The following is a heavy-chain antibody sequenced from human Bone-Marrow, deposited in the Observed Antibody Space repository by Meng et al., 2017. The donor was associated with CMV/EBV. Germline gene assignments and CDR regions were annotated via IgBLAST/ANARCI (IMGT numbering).Heavy chain of an antibody. Sequence: GGSLRLSCAASGFTFSSYSMNWVRQAPGKGLEWVSSISSSSSYIYYADSVKGRFTISRDNAKNSLHLQMNNLRAEDTAVYYCARVGYSNAPAHYYYGLDVWGQGTTVTVSS. CDR3: ARVGYSNAPAHYYYGLDV. J-gene: IGHJ6*02. D-gene: IGHD6-13*01. CDR1: GFTFSSYS. CDR2: ISSSSSYI. V-gene: IGHV3-21*01.